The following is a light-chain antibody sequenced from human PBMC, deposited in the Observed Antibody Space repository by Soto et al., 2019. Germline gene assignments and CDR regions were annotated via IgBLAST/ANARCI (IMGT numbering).Light chain of an antibody. CDR2: GAS. CDR3: QQYGSSGT. CDR1: QSVSNNY. Sequence: EIVLTNSPGTLSLSPWEIATLSCRASQSVSNNYLAWYQQKPGQAPRLLIYGASNRATGIPDRFSGSGSGTDFTLTISRLEPEDSALYYCQQYGSSGTFGQATKVDIK. V-gene: IGKV3-20*01. J-gene: IGKJ1*01.